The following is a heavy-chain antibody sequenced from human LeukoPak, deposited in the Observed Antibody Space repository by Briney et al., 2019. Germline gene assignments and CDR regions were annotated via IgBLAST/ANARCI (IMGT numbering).Heavy chain of an antibody. D-gene: IGHD5-18*01. J-gene: IGHJ6*02. V-gene: IGHV1-69*04. Sequence: GSSVPVSCKTSGGTFSTSAITWVRQAPGQGLEWMGRIIPPLNRTTYAQRFQGRVTITADTSTSTVYMELSSLRSEETAVYYCARDQGLTAPPPYGLDVWGQGTTVIV. CDR1: GGTFSTSA. CDR3: ARDQGLTAPPPYGLDV. CDR2: IIPPLNRT.